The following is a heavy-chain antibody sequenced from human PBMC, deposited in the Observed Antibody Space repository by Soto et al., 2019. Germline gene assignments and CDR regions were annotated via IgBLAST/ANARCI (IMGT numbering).Heavy chain of an antibody. J-gene: IGHJ5*02. CDR3: ATLYGGNLGWFDP. Sequence: SETLSLTCTVSGGSISSSSYYWGWIRQPPGKGLEWIGSIYYSGSTYYNPSLKIRVTISVDTSKNQFSLKLSSVTAADTAVYYCATLYGGNLGWFDPWGQGTLVTVSS. CDR1: GGSISSSSYY. D-gene: IGHD2-21*02. CDR2: IYYSGST. V-gene: IGHV4-39*07.